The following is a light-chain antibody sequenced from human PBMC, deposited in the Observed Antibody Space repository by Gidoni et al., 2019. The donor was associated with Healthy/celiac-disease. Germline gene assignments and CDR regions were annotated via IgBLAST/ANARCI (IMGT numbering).Light chain of an antibody. CDR1: QSVSSY. J-gene: IGKJ5*01. CDR3: QQRSNWPGT. CDR2: DAS. Sequence: EIVLTQSPATLSLSPGARATLSCRASQSVSSYLAWYHQKPGQAPKLLIYDASNRATGITARFSGSGSGTDFTLTISSLEPEDFAVYHCQQRSNWPGTFGQGTRLEIK. V-gene: IGKV3-11*01.